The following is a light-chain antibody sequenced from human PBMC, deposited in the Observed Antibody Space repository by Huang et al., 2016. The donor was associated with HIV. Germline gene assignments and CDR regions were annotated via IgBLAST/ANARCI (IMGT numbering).Light chain of an antibody. CDR3: QQYDSFPVT. Sequence: DIQMTQSPSSLAQSVGDRVVIPCRASQDIATHSVWFQQRPGQPPNSLIYAASTLQTGVPSRFSGSGAGTDFTLTIARLQPEDFATYFCQQYDSFPVTFGRGTKLDIK. J-gene: IGKJ2*01. V-gene: IGKV1-16*01. CDR2: AAS. CDR1: QDIATH.